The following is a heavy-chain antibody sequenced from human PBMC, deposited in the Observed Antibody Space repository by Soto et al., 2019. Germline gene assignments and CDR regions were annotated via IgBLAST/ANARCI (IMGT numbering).Heavy chain of an antibody. D-gene: IGHD6-13*01. V-gene: IGHV3-23*01. J-gene: IGHJ4*02. CDR3: AKADYSYSWAPGDY. CDR2: ISGSGDTT. CDR1: RLTFSSYA. Sequence: EVQVLESGGGLIQPGGSLRLSCVISRLTFSSYALNWVRQAPGAGLEWVSSISGSGDTTYYADSVKGRFTISRDNSKNTLYLQMNSLRVEDTALYYCAKADYSYSWAPGDYWGQGTLVTVSS.